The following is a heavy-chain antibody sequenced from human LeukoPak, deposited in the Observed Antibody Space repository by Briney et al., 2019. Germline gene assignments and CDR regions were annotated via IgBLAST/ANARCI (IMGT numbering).Heavy chain of an antibody. CDR1: GGPFSGYY. V-gene: IGHV4-34*01. J-gene: IGHJ4*02. CDR2: INHSGST. Sequence: SETLSLTCAVYGGPFSGYYWNWIRQPPGKGLEWIGEINHSGSTNYNPSLKSRVTMSVDTSKNQFSLKLSSVTAADTAVYYCARAPTGRDFDFWGQGTLVTVSS. D-gene: IGHD1-1*01. CDR3: ARAPTGRDFDF.